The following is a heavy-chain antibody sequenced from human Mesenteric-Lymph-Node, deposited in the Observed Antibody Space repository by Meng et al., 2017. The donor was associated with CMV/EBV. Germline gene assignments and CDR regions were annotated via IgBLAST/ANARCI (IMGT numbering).Heavy chain of an antibody. CDR1: GFTFSTYS. D-gene: IGHD1-26*01. J-gene: IGHJ2*01. CDR3: ASQVVGANPGLYWYFDL. CDR2: IRGDTPYVHSRSNGDT. V-gene: IGHV3-21*06. Sequence: ETLSLTCAASGFTFSTYSMNWVRQAPGKGLEWVSAIRGDTPYVHSRSNGDTNYADSVKGRFTISRDNAKNSLYLQMNSLRAEDTAVYYCASQVVGANPGLYWYFDLWGRGTLVTVSS.